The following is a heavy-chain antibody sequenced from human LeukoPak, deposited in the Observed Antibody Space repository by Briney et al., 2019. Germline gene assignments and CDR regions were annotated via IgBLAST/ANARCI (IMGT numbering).Heavy chain of an antibody. J-gene: IGHJ6*02. CDR1: GGSISTYY. CDR2: IYYSGST. Sequence: KASETLSLTCTVSGGSISTYYWSWIRQPPGKGLEWIGYIYYSGSTSYNPSLKSRVTISVDTSKNLFSLNLSSVTAADTAVYYCARGNWQYLDQTWYYYGMDVWGQGTTVIVSS. V-gene: IGHV4-59*01. D-gene: IGHD1-20*01. CDR3: ARGNWQYLDQTWYYYGMDV.